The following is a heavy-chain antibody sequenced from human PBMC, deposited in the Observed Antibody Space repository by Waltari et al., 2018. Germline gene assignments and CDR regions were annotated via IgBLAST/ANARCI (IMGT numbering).Heavy chain of an antibody. Sequence: QVQLVQSGAEVKKPGASVKVSCKASGYTFPSYDINWVRQATGQGLEWMGWMNPNSGNTGYAQKFQGRVTMTRNTSISTAYMELSSLRSEDTAVYYCARGGLRFLEWLALNDAFDIWGQGTMVTVSS. CDR2: MNPNSGNT. D-gene: IGHD3-3*01. J-gene: IGHJ3*02. CDR3: ARGGLRFLEWLALNDAFDI. V-gene: IGHV1-8*01. CDR1: GYTFPSYD.